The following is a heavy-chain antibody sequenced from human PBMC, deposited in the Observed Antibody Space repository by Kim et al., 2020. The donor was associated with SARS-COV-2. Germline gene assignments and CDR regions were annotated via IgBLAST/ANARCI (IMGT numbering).Heavy chain of an antibody. CDR1: GGSISSSSYY. CDR3: ASNHGRRQLVRVDY. D-gene: IGHD6-6*01. CDR2: IYYSGST. Sequence: SETLSLTCTVSGGSISSSSYYWGWIRQPPGKGLEWIGSIYYSGSTYYNPSLKSRVTISVDTSKNQFSLKLSSVTAADTAVYYCASNHGRRQLVRVDYWGQGTLVTVSS. J-gene: IGHJ4*02. V-gene: IGHV4-39*01.